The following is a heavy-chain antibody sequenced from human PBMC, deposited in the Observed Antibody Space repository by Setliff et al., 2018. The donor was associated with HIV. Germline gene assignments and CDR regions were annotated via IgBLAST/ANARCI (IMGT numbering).Heavy chain of an antibody. V-gene: IGHV1-18*01. CDR3: ARDLFRWAAAGPNYFDS. CDR2: VSAYNGHT. CDR1: GYTFSTYS. J-gene: IGHJ4*02. D-gene: IGHD6-13*01. Sequence: ASVKVSCKASGYTFSTYSITWVRQAPGQGLEWMGWVSAYNGHTDFAQKFQGRITLTTDTSSNTAYMELRSLRSDGTAIYYCARDLFRWAAAGPNYFDSWGQGTLVTVSS.